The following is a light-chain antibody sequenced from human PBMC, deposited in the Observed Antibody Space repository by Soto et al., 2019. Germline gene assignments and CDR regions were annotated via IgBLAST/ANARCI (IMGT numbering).Light chain of an antibody. CDR2: DAS. J-gene: IGKJ1*01. CDR3: HQYGSAPWT. V-gene: IGKV1-39*01. Sequence: DIHMTQSPSSLSASLGYRFTITVGARQTINTYLNWYQQTPGTAPKLLIYDASSLQSGVPSRFRGSGSGTDFTLTITRLEPEDFAVYYCHQYGSAPWTFGQGTKVDIK. CDR1: QTINTY.